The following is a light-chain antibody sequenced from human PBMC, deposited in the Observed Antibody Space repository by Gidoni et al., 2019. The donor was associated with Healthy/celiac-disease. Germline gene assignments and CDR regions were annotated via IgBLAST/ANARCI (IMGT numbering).Light chain of an antibody. Sequence: EIVMTQSPATLSVSPGERATLSSRASQSVSSNLAWYQQKPGQAPRLPIYGASTRATGIPARFSGSGSGTEFTLTISSLQSEDFAVYYCQQYNNWPPWTFGQGTKVEIK. CDR3: QQYNNWPPWT. V-gene: IGKV3-15*01. J-gene: IGKJ1*01. CDR2: GAS. CDR1: QSVSSN.